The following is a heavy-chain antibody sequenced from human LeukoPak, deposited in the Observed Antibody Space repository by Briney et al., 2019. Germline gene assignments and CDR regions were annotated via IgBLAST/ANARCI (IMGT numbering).Heavy chain of an antibody. J-gene: IGHJ4*02. CDR2: INPNIAGT. Sequence: ASVKLSSKASVYTFTAYYMNWVRQSPGQRLEWRGWINPNIAGTNDAQKFHGRVTMTKDTSITTAYIQLSSLRSGHTAVYCCAMTDPNPRKSTTRRIVGAPTSEEGGPFDSWGQGTLVTVSS. D-gene: IGHD1-26*01. CDR1: VYTFTAYY. V-gene: IGHV1-2*02. CDR3: AMTDPNPRKSTTRRIVGAPTSEEGGPFDS.